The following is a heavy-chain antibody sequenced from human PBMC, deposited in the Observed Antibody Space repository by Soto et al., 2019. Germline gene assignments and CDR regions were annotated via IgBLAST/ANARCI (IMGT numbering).Heavy chain of an antibody. V-gene: IGHV1-8*01. Sequence: QVQLVQSGAEVKKPGASVKVSCKASGYTFTSYDINWVRQAPGQGLEWMGWMNPNSGNTGYAQKFQGRVTMTRNTSISTAYMELSSLRSEDTAVYYCARGLCSGGSCYSGNGFDPWGQGTLVTVSS. CDR1: GYTFTSYD. CDR2: MNPNSGNT. D-gene: IGHD2-15*01. CDR3: ARGLCSGGSCYSGNGFDP. J-gene: IGHJ5*02.